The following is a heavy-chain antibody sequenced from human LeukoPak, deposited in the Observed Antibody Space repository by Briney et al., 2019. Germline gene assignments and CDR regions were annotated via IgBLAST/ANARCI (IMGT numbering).Heavy chain of an antibody. CDR1: GYTFTSYY. J-gene: IGHJ4*02. CDR3: ARGHCSSTSCYGSDY. CDR2: INPSGGST. Sequence: ASVKVSCKASGYTFTSYYMHWVRQAPGQGLEWMGIINPSGGSTSYAQKFQGRVTMTRDMSTSTAYMELRSLRSDDTAVYYCARGHCSSTSCYGSDYWGQGTLVTVSS. D-gene: IGHD2-2*01. V-gene: IGHV1-46*01.